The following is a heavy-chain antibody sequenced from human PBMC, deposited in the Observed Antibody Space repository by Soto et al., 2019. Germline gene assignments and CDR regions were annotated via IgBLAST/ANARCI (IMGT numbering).Heavy chain of an antibody. D-gene: IGHD2-15*01. Sequence: EVQLLESGGGLVQPGGSLRLSCAASGFTFSSYAMSWVRQAPGKGLEWVSAISGSGGSTYYADSVKGRFTISRDNSKNTLYLQMNSLRAEDTAVYYCAKSRLGYCSGGSCYSDLDYWGQGTLVTVSS. J-gene: IGHJ4*02. CDR1: GFTFSSYA. CDR2: ISGSGGST. CDR3: AKSRLGYCSGGSCYSDLDY. V-gene: IGHV3-23*01.